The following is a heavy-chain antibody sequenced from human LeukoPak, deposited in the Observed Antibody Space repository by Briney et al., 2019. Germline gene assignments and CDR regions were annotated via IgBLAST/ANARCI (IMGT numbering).Heavy chain of an antibody. CDR3: ARLPLWFGETDAFDI. V-gene: IGHV3-30*01. J-gene: IGHJ3*02. D-gene: IGHD3-10*01. CDR2: ISYDGSNK. Sequence: PGRSLRLSCAASGFTFSSYAMHWVRQAPGKGLEWVAVISYDGSNKYYADSVKGRFTISRDNSKNTLYLQMNSLRTEDTAVYYCARLPLWFGETDAFDIWGQGTMVTVSS. CDR1: GFTFSSYA.